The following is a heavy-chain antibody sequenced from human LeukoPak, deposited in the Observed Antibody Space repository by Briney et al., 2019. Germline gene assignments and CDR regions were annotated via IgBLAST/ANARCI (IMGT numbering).Heavy chain of an antibody. D-gene: IGHD3-10*01. V-gene: IGHV3-30-3*01. CDR2: ISYDGSNK. J-gene: IGHJ3*02. CDR3: ARSGVISAGFDI. CDR1: GFTFSSYA. Sequence: RGSPRLSCAASGFTFSSYAMHWVRQAPGKGLEGVAVISYDGSNKYYADSVKGRFTISRDNSKNTLYLQMNSLRAEDTAVYYCARSGVISAGFDIWGQGTMVTISS.